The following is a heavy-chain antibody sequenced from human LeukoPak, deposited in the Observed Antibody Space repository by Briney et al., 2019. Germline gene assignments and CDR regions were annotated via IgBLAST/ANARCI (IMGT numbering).Heavy chain of an antibody. D-gene: IGHD5-12*01. CDR2: INSDGTGT. Sequence: PGGSLRLSCAASGFTFSSCWRHWVRQAPGKGLVWVSRINSDGTGTSYADSVKGRFTISRDNAKNTVYLQMKSLRAEDTAVYYCARIEATEDGYWGQGTLVTVSS. V-gene: IGHV3-74*01. CDR1: GFTFSSCW. J-gene: IGHJ4*02. CDR3: ARIEATEDGY.